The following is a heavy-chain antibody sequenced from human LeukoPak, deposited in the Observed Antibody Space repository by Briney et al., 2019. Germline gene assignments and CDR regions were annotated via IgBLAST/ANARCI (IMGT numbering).Heavy chain of an antibody. CDR1: GYSISSGYY. D-gene: IGHD6-19*01. Sequence: SETLSLTCAVSGYSISSGYYWGWIRQPPGKGLEWIGSIYHSGSTYYNPFLKSRVTISVDTSKNQFSLKLSSVTAADTAVYYCARRGLGSGWLSYDYWGQGTLVTVSS. J-gene: IGHJ4*02. CDR3: ARRGLGSGWLSYDY. CDR2: IYHSGST. V-gene: IGHV4-38-2*01.